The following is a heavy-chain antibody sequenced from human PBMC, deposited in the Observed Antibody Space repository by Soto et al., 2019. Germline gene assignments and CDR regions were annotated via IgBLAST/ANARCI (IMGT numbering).Heavy chain of an antibody. J-gene: IGHJ5*02. Sequence: VKGSCKASGGPFISYAISWVRRAPGQGLEWMGGIIPIFGTANYAQKFQGRATITADESTSTAYMELSSLRSEDTAVYYCARRFWFANSSGWYPNWFDPWGQGTLVTVSS. CDR2: IIPIFGTA. V-gene: IGHV1-69*01. CDR3: ARRFWFANSSGWYPNWFDP. D-gene: IGHD6-19*01. CDR1: GGPFISYA.